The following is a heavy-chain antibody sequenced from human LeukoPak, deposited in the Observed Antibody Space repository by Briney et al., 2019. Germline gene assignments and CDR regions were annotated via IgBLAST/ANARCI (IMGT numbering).Heavy chain of an antibody. J-gene: IGHJ4*02. D-gene: IGHD6-13*01. CDR3: ARGVAPSIAAAGTILSFDY. Sequence: SETLSLTCTVSGGSFSSYYWSWIRQPPGKGLEWIGSIYYSGSTYYNPSLKSRVTMSVDTSKNQFSLKLSSVTAADTAVYYCARGVAPSIAAAGTILSFDYWGQGTLVTVSS. CDR2: IYYSGST. V-gene: IGHV4-59*08. CDR1: GGSFSSYY.